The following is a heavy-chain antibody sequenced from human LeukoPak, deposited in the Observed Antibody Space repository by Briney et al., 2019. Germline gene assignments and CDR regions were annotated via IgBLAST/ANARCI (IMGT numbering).Heavy chain of an antibody. D-gene: IGHD1-26*01. Sequence: PGGSLRLSCAASGFTFSSYSMNWVRQAPGKGLEWVSYISSSSSTMYYADSVKDRFTISRDNAKNSLYLQMNSLRAEDTAVYYCAIFTGIVGATGYYWGQGTLVTVTS. J-gene: IGHJ4*02. CDR1: GFTFSSYS. V-gene: IGHV3-48*01. CDR2: ISSSSSTM. CDR3: AIFTGIVGATGYY.